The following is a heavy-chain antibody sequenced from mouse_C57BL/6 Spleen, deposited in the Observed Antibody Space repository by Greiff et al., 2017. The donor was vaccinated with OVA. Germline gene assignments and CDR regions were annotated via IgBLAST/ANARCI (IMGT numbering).Heavy chain of an antibody. CDR3: TRDGTTVSSYWYFDV. J-gene: IGHJ1*03. CDR2: ISSGGDYI. Sequence: EVKLVESGEGLVKPGGSLKLSCAASGFTFSSYAMSWVRQTPEKRLEWVAYISSGGDYIYYADNVKGRFTISRDNARNTLYLQMSSLKSEDTAMYYGTRDGTTVSSYWYFDVWGTGTTVTVSS. V-gene: IGHV5-9-1*02. CDR1: GFTFSSYA. D-gene: IGHD1-1*01.